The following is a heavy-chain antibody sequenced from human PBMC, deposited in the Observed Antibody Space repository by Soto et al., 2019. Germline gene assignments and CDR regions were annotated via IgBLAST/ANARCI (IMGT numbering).Heavy chain of an antibody. CDR2: IYPGDSDT. D-gene: IGHD3-3*01. J-gene: IGHJ6*03. CDR3: ARQTYYDFWSGENYYYYYMDV. CDR1: GYRFTSYW. V-gene: IGHV5-51*01. Sequence: GESLKISCKGSGYRFTSYWIGWVRQMPGKGLEWMGIIYPGDSDTRYSPSFQGQVTISADKSISTAYLQWSSLKASDTAMYYCARQTYYDFWSGENYYYYYMDVWGKGTTVTVSS.